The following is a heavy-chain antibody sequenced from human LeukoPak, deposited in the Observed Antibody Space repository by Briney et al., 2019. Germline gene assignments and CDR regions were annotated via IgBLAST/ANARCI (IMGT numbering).Heavy chain of an antibody. CDR1: GFSFSSYA. CDR2: ILYDGSNK. CDR3: ARETGLHYYERSPFTQFDY. V-gene: IGHV3-30-3*01. Sequence: GGSLRLSCAASGFSFSSYAMHWVRQAPGKGLEWVALILYDGSNKYYADSVKGRFTISRDNSKNTLYLQMNSLRAEDTAVYYCARETGLHYYERSPFTQFDYWGQGTLVTVSS. D-gene: IGHD3-22*01. J-gene: IGHJ4*02.